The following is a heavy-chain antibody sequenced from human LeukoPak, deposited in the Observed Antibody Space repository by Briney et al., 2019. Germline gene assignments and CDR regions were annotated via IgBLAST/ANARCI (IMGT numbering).Heavy chain of an antibody. CDR3: AGVEWGLRHWFDP. V-gene: IGHV4-61*02. CDR2: IYTSGST. CDR1: GGSISSGNYY. Sequence: PSQTLSLTCTVSGGSISSGNYYWSWIRQPAGKGLEWIGRIYTSGSTNYNPSLKSRVTISVDTSKNQFSLKLSSVTAADTALYYCAGVEWGLRHWFDPWGQGTLVTVSS. D-gene: IGHD1-26*01. J-gene: IGHJ5*02.